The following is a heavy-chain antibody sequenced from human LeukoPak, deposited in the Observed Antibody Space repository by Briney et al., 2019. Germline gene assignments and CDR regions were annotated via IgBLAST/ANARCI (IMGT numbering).Heavy chain of an antibody. Sequence: SETLSLTCAVYGGSFSGYYWSWIRQPPGKGLEWIGEINHSGSTNYNPSLKSRVTISVDTSKNQFSLKLSSVTAADTAVYYCARGRVDSSSWINEDNFDYWGQGTLVTVSS. V-gene: IGHV4-34*01. CDR3: ARGRVDSSSWINEDNFDY. CDR2: INHSGST. J-gene: IGHJ4*02. D-gene: IGHD6-13*01. CDR1: GGSFSGYY.